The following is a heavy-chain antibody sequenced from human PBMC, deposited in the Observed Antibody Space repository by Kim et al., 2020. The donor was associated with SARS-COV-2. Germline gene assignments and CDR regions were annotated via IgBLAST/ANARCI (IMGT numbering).Heavy chain of an antibody. D-gene: IGHD6-13*01. CDR3: ARDPPELAAAGSFDY. CDR1: GFTFSSYS. Sequence: GGSLRLSCAASGFTFSSYSMNWVRQAPGKGLEWVSSISSSSSYIYYADSVKGRFTISRDNAKNSLYLRMNSLRAEDTAVYYCARDPPELAAAGSFDYWGQGTLVTVSS. V-gene: IGHV3-21*01. CDR2: ISSSSSYI. J-gene: IGHJ4*02.